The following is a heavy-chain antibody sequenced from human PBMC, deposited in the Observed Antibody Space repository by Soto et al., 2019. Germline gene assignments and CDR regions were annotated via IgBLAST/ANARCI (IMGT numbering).Heavy chain of an antibody. CDR1: GGSISSGGYY. CDR3: ARETGLTGGGDSPGGMDV. D-gene: IGHD2-21*02. V-gene: IGHV4-31*03. Sequence: QVQLQESGPGLVKPSQTLSLTCTVSGGSISSGGYYWSWIRQHPGKGLEWIGYIYYSGSTYYNPSLKSRLTTSVDTSKNQSSLKLSSVTAADTAVYYCARETGLTGGGDSPGGMDVWGQGTTVTVSS. CDR2: IYYSGST. J-gene: IGHJ6*02.